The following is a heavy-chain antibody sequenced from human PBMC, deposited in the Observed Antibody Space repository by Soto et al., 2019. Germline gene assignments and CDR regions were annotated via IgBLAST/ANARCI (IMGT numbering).Heavy chain of an antibody. V-gene: IGHV4-4*07. CDR2: IHSSGTT. CDR1: SGSINSFY. Sequence: SETLSLTCTVSSGSINSFYWSWIRQPAGKGLEWIGRIHSSGTTNYNPSLKSRVTMSVDTSRNQFSLKLTSVTAADTAVYYRARDRIIGTSYSDYWGQGVLVTVSS. D-gene: IGHD1-7*01. CDR3: ARDRIIGTSYSDY. J-gene: IGHJ4*02.